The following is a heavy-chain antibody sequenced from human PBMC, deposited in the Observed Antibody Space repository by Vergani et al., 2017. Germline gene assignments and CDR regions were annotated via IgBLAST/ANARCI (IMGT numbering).Heavy chain of an antibody. CDR1: DGSISPYF. D-gene: IGHD3-10*01. CDR2: IFYIGIP. Sequence: QVQLQESGPGLVRPSETLSLSCTVSDGSISPYFWSWIGQPPGKGLEWIGYIFYIGIPNYNPSLKSRITMSVDTSKNQFSLKVNSVTPADTAVYFCSRGGGPNKAPYYGSGSASCDSWGQGTLVTVSS. CDR3: SRGGGPNKAPYYGSGSASCDS. J-gene: IGHJ4*02. V-gene: IGHV4-59*01.